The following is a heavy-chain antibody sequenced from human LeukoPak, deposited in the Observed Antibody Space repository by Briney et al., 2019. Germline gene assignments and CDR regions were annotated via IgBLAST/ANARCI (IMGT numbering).Heavy chain of an antibody. J-gene: IGHJ6*03. Sequence: PSQTLSLTCTVSGGSISSGSYYWSWIRQPAGKGLEWIGRIYTSGSTNSNPSLKSRVTISVDTSKNQFSLKLSSVTAADTAVYYCARVGCSSTSCYIGYYYMDVWGKGTTVTVSS. D-gene: IGHD2-2*02. CDR1: GGSISSGSYY. CDR3: ARVGCSSTSCYIGYYYMDV. V-gene: IGHV4-61*02. CDR2: IYTSGST.